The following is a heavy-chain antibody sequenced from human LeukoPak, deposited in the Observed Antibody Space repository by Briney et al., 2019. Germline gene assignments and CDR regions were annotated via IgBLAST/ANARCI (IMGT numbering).Heavy chain of an antibody. V-gene: IGHV3-7*01. CDR2: IKQDGSEK. J-gene: IGHJ4*02. Sequence: GGSLRLSRAASGSTFSNYWMSWVRQGPGKGLEWVANIKQDGSEKYYVDSVKGRFTISRDNAENSLFLQMNSLRAEDTAVYYCARVYRSSSGYCFDYWAQGTLVTVSS. CDR1: GSTFSNYW. D-gene: IGHD6-6*01. CDR3: ARVYRSSSGYCFDY.